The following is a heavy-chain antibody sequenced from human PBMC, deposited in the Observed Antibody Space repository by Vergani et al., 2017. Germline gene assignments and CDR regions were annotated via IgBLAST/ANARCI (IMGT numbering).Heavy chain of an antibody. Sequence: QVQLVQSGAEVKKPGASVKVSCKASGYTFTSYGISWVRQAPGQGLEWMGWISAYNGNTNYAQKFQGRVTMTRDTSISTAYMELSRLRSDDTAVYYCARRGDGYNEIYFDYWGQGTLVTVSS. V-gene: IGHV1-18*01. CDR3: ARRGDGYNEIYFDY. CDR1: GYTFTSYG. CDR2: ISAYNGNT. D-gene: IGHD5-24*01. J-gene: IGHJ4*02.